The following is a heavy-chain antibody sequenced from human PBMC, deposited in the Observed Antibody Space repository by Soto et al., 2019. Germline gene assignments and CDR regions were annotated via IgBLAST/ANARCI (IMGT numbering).Heavy chain of an antibody. CDR2: ISQDGSTK. CDR3: ASLLGGVTTFDI. J-gene: IGHJ4*02. V-gene: IGHV3-7*01. Sequence: KGLEWVASISQDGSTKYYVDSVKVRFTISRDNAENVMYLQMNSLRAEDTAVFCSASLLGGVTTFDIWGQRILVSVSS. D-gene: IGHD3-10*01.